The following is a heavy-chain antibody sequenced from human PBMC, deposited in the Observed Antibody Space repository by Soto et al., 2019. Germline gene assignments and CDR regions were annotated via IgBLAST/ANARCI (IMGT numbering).Heavy chain of an antibody. V-gene: IGHV1-18*01. J-gene: IGHJ4*02. CDR1: GYTFTSYG. Sequence: GASVKVSCKASGYTFTSYGISWVRQAPGQGLEWMGWISAYNGNTNYAQKLQGRVTMTTDTSTSTAYMELRSLRSEDTAVYYCVKDRGYSYGRYFDYWGQGTLVTVSS. D-gene: IGHD5-18*01. CDR2: ISAYNGNT. CDR3: VKDRGYSYGRYFDY.